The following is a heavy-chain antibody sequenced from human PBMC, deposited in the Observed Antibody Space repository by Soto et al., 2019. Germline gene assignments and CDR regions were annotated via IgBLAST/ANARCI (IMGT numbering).Heavy chain of an antibody. D-gene: IGHD6-19*01. CDR3: ARGLFGQQWLVGFDT. CDR2: TIPMFATA. Sequence: QVHLVQSGAEVKKPGSSVKVSCKASGGSFSNYIFAWVRQAPGQGLEWMGGTIPMFATAQYAQKLQGRVTITGDTSTSTVYMDLTSLTADDTAVYYCARGLFGQQWLVGFDTWGQGTLVTVSS. V-gene: IGHV1-69*06. J-gene: IGHJ4*02. CDR1: GGSFSNYI.